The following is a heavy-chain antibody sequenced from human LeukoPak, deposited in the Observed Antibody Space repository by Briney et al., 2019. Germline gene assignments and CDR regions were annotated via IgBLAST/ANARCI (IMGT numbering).Heavy chain of an antibody. J-gene: IGHJ6*02. CDR1: GDSVSANTAA. CDR3: TRETWVQNRYCGLDV. CDR2: TYYRSKWYN. Sequence: SQTLSLTCAISGDSVSANTAAWNWIRQSPSRGLEWLGRTYYRSKWYNDYAVSVKSRITVNPDTSKNQFSLQLNSVTPEDTAVYFCTRETWVQNRYCGLDVWGQGTTVTVSS. D-gene: IGHD5-24*01. V-gene: IGHV6-1*01.